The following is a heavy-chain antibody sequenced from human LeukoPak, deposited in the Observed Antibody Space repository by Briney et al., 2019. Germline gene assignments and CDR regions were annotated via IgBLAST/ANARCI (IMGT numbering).Heavy chain of an antibody. Sequence: PSETESLTCTVSGGSISSYYWSWIRQPPGKGLEWIGYIYYSGSTNYNPSLKSRVTISVDTSKNQFSLKLSSVTAADTAVYYCARGGSYYAYWGQGTLVTVSS. D-gene: IGHD1-26*01. CDR1: GGSISSYY. CDR3: ARGGSYYAY. V-gene: IGHV4-59*01. CDR2: IYYSGST. J-gene: IGHJ4*02.